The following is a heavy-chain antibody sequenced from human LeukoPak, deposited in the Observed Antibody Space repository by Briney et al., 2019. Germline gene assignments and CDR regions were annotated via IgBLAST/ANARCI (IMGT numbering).Heavy chain of an antibody. V-gene: IGHV4-59*01. J-gene: IGHJ4*02. D-gene: IGHD5-12*01. CDR2: IYYSGST. CDR1: GGSISNYY. Sequence: SETLSLTCTVSGGSISNYYWSWIRQPPGKGLEWIGYIYYSGSTNYNPSLKSRVTISVDTSKNQFSLKLSSVTAADTAVYYCARATPTMDYWGQGTLVTVSS. CDR3: ARATPTMDY.